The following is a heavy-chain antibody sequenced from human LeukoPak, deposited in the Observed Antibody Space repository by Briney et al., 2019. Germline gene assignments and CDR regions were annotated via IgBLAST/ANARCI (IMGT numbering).Heavy chain of an antibody. CDR2: IYTSGST. CDR1: GGSISSYY. V-gene: IGHV4-4*07. CDR3: ARDLHWVVAPAATRGNWFDP. J-gene: IGHJ5*02. Sequence: PSETLSLTCTVSGGSISSYYWSWIRQPAGKGLEWIGRIYTSGSTNYNPSLKSRVTMSVDTSKNQFSLKLSSVTAADTAVYYCARDLHWVVAPAATRGNWFDPWGQGTLVTVSS. D-gene: IGHD2-2*01.